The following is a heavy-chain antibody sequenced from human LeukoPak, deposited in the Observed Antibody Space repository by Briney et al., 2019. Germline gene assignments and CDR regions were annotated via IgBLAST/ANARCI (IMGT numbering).Heavy chain of an antibody. CDR1: GGSISSGGYY. J-gene: IGHJ4*02. CDR2: IYYSGST. Sequence: KASETLSLTCTISGGSISSGGYYWSWIRQHPGKGLEWIGYIYYSGSTYYNPSLKSRVTISVDTSKNQFSLKLSSVTAADTAVYYCAGEYGDYVGYWGQGTLVTVSS. CDR3: AGEYGDYVGY. D-gene: IGHD4-17*01. V-gene: IGHV4-31*03.